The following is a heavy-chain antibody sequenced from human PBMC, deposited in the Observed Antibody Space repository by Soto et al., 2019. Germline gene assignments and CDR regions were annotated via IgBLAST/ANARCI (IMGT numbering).Heavy chain of an antibody. V-gene: IGHV1-18*01. J-gene: IGHJ4*02. CDR2: ISAYNGNT. D-gene: IGHD5-18*01. Sequence: ASVKVSCKASGYTFTSYGISWGRQAPGQGLEWMGWISAYNGNTNYAQKLQGRVTMTTDTSTSTAYMELRSLRSDDTAVYYCARARGYSYGLPVQFDYWGQGTLVTVSS. CDR3: ARARGYSYGLPVQFDY. CDR1: GYTFTSYG.